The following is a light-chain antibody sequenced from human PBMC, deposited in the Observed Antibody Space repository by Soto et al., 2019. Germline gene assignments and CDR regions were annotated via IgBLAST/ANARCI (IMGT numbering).Light chain of an antibody. J-gene: IGKJ1*01. Sequence: DSQMTQSPSTLSGSVGDRVTITCRARQTMSSWLAWYQQKPGKAPKLLIYKASTLKSGGPSRFSGSGSGTEFTLPTRTLQPDHFAPYSCQHYNSYSQALGQGTTV. CDR2: KAS. V-gene: IGKV1-5*03. CDR3: QHYNSYSQA. CDR1: QTMSSW.